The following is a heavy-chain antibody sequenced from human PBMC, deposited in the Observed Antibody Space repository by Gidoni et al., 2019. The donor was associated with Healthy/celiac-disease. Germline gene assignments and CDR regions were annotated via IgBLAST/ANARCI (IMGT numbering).Heavy chain of an antibody. V-gene: IGHV3-9*01. CDR2: ISWNSGSI. J-gene: IGHJ5*02. D-gene: IGHD1-26*01. Sequence: EVQLVESGGGLVQPGRSLRLSCAASGFTFDDYAMHWVSGISWNSGSIGYADSVKGRFTISRDNAKNSLYLQMNSLRAEDTALYYCAKDNGRGSYHMVGWFDPWGQGTLVTVSS. CDR1: GFTFDDYA. CDR3: AKDNGRGSYHMVGWFDP.